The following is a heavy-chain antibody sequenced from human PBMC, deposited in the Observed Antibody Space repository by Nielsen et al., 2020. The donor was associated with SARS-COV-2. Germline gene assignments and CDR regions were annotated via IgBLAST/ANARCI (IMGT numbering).Heavy chain of an antibody. CDR3: ARGYSYGYFDY. V-gene: IGHV4-34*01. CDR1: GGSFSGYY. CDR2: INHSGST. D-gene: IGHD5-18*01. J-gene: IGHJ4*02. Sequence: GSLRLSCAVYGGSFSGYYWSWIRQPPGKGLEWIGEINHSGSTNYNPSLKSRVTISVDRSKNQFSLKLSSVTAADTAVYYCARGYSYGYFDYWGQGTLVTVSS.